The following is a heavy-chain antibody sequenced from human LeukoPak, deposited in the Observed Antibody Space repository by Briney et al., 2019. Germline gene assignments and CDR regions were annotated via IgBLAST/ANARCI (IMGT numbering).Heavy chain of an antibody. CDR1: GGSISSYY. CDR3: TRGSIAYYYMDV. D-gene: IGHD3-22*01. Sequence: PSVTLSLTCTVSGGSISSYYWSWIRQPPGKGLEWIGNIYYSGSTNYNPSLKSRVTISVDTSKNQFSLKLSSVTAADTAVYYCTRGSIAYYYMDVWGKGTTVTISS. J-gene: IGHJ6*03. V-gene: IGHV4-59*01. CDR2: IYYSGST.